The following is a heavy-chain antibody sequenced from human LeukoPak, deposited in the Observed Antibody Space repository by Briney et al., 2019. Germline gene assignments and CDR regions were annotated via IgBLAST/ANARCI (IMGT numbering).Heavy chain of an antibody. D-gene: IGHD1-26*01. CDR2: IYTSGST. J-gene: IGHJ4*02. CDR3: ARERVSGSHYANFDY. V-gene: IGHV4-4*07. CDR1: GGSISSYY. Sequence: SETLSLTCTVSGGSISSYYWSWIRQPAGKWLEWIGRIYTSGSTNYNPSLKSRVTMSVDTSKNQFSLKLSSVTAADTAVYYCARERVSGSHYANFDYWGQGTLVTVSS.